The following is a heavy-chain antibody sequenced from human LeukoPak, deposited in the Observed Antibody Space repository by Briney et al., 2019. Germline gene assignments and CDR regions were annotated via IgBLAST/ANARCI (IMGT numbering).Heavy chain of an antibody. D-gene: IGHD3-10*01. V-gene: IGHV3-53*01. CDR2: IYSGGST. CDR3: ASGSGSYRTPYYYMDV. J-gene: IGHJ6*03. CDR1: GFTVSSNY. Sequence: QSGGSLGLSCVASGFTVSSNYMSWVRQAPGKGLEWVSVIYSGGSTYYADSVKGRFTISRDNSKNTLYLQMNSLRAEDTAVYYCASGSGSYRTPYYYMDVWGTGATVTVSS.